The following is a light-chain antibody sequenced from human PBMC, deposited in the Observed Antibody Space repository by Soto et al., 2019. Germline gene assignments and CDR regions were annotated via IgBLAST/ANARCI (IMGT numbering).Light chain of an antibody. J-gene: IGKJ1*01. Sequence: EVVLTQSPGTLSLSPGERATLSCRASQSVSRNYFAWYQQKPGQAPTLLMYDTYIRATGIPDRFSGSGSVTDFTLTISSLEPEDFAVYYSQQYDDSRQVWTFGQGTKVEIK. CDR1: QSVSRNY. CDR2: DTY. CDR3: QQYDDSRQVWT. V-gene: IGKV3-20*01.